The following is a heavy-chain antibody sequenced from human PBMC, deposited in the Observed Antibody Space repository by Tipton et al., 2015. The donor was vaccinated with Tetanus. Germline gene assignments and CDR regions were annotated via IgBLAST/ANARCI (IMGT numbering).Heavy chain of an antibody. CDR3: AREKPTAMVFGY. J-gene: IGHJ4*02. V-gene: IGHV4-39*02. Sequence: LRLSCTVSGGSISSSSYYWGWIRQPPGKGLEWIGSIYYSGSTYYNPSLKSRVTISVDTSKNQFSLRLSSVTAADTAVYYCAREKPTAMVFGYWGQGTLVTVSS. CDR1: GGSISSSSYY. D-gene: IGHD5-18*01. CDR2: IYYSGST.